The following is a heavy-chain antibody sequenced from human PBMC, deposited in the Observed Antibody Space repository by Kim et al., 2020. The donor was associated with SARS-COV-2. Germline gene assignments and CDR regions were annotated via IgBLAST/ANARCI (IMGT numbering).Heavy chain of an antibody. J-gene: IGHJ5*02. CDR3: ARDEGSDCSGGSCYYNWFDP. D-gene: IGHD2-15*01. Sequence: GESLKISCKGSGYSFTSYWISWVRQMPGKGLDWRGRIDPSDPYTNYSPSFQGHVTIPANKSISTAYLQWSSLKASDTAMYYCARDEGSDCSGGSCYYNWFDPWGQGTLVTVSS. CDR1: GYSFTSYW. CDR2: IDPSDPYT. V-gene: IGHV5-10-1*01.